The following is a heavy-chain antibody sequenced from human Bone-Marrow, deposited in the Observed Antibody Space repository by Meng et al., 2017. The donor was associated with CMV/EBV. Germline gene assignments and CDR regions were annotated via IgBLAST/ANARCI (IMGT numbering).Heavy chain of an antibody. CDR1: GYTFTSYG. J-gene: IGHJ6*02. CDR2: ISAHNGNT. CDR3: ARAISPPITIFGVNYGMDV. V-gene: IGHV1-18*01. D-gene: IGHD3-3*01. Sequence: ASVKVSCKGSGYTFTSYGIIWVRQAPGQGLEWMGWISAHNGNTNYAQNLQGRVTMTTDTSTSTAYMELRSLRSDDTAVYYCARAISPPITIFGVNYGMDVWGQGTTVTVSS.